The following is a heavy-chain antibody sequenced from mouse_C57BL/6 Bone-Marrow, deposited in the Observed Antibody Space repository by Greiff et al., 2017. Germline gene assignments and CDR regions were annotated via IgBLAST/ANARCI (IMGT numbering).Heavy chain of an antibody. Sequence: VQLQQPGAELARPGASVKLSCKASGYTFTSYGISWVKQRTGQGLEWIGEIYPRSGNTYYNEKFKGKATLTADTSSSTAYMELRSLTSEDSAVDFCARYLPATWDGNYWGQGTTLTVSS. J-gene: IGHJ2*01. V-gene: IGHV1-81*01. D-gene: IGHD4-1*01. CDR1: GYTFTSYG. CDR3: ARYLPATWDGNY. CDR2: IYPRSGNT.